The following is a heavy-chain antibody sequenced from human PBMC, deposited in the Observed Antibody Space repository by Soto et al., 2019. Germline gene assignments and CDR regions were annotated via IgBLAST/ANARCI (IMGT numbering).Heavy chain of an antibody. CDR1: GYTFTGYY. D-gene: IGHD1-26*01. CDR2: INPNSGGT. Sequence: ASVKVSCKASGYTFTGYYMHWVRQAPGQGLEWMGWINPNSGGTNYAQKLQGWVTMTGDTSISAAYMELSRLRSDDTAVYYCARSGSYSIDYWGQGTLVTVSS. CDR3: ARSGSYSIDY. V-gene: IGHV1-2*04. J-gene: IGHJ4*02.